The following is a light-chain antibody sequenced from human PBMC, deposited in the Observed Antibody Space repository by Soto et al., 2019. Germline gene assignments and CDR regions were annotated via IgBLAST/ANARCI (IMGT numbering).Light chain of an antibody. J-gene: IGKJ1*01. CDR2: LGS. CDR1: QSLLDSNGYNC. Sequence: DIVMTQSPLSLPVTPGEPASISCRSSQSLLDSNGYNCLEWYLQKPGQSPQLLIYLGSNRASGVPDRFRGSGSSTDFTLKISRVEAEDVGIYYCMQSLQTPLTFGQGTKVEIK. V-gene: IGKV2-28*01. CDR3: MQSLQTPLT.